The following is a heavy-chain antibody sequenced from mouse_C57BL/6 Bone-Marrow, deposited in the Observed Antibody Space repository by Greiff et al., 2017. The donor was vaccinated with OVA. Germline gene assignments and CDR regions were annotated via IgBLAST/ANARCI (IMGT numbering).Heavy chain of an antibody. CDR2: IRLKSDNYAT. CDR1: GLIFSNNW. CDR3: TGTYYYAMDY. J-gene: IGHJ4*01. Sequence: EVKLMESGGGLVQPGGSMKLSCVAFGLIFSNNWINWGRKPPEKGLEWVAQIRLKSDNYATHYAESVKGRFTISRDDSKSSVYLQMNNLRAEDTGIYYCTGTYYYAMDYWGQGTSVTVSS. V-gene: IGHV6-3*01.